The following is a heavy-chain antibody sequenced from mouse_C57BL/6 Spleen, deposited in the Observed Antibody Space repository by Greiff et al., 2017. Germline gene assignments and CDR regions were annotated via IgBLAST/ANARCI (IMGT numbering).Heavy chain of an antibody. CDR2: ISGGGGNT. V-gene: IGHV5-9*01. D-gene: IGHD2-2*01. Sequence: EVHLVESGGGLVKPGGSLKLSCAASGFTFSSYTMSWVRQTPEKRLEWVATISGGGGNTYYPDSVKGRFTISRDNAKNTLYLQMSSLRSEDTALYYCARRGGYDVEAMDYWGQGTSVTVSS. J-gene: IGHJ4*01. CDR1: GFTFSSYT. CDR3: ARRGGYDVEAMDY.